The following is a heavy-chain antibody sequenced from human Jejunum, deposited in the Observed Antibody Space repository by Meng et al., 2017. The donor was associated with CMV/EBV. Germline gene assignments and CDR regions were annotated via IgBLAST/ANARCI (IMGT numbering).Heavy chain of an antibody. V-gene: IGHV4-39*07. J-gene: IGHJ4*02. D-gene: IGHD6-6*01. CDR1: GYSISSNNYC. CDR2: IYYTRST. CDR3: ARGLSTSSSGY. Sequence: QLQLQEVGPELVQPSETLSLLCTFCGYSISSNNYCWGWIRQSPGKVLEWIGSIYYTRSTYYNPSLKSRLTISIDTSKNQFSLKLSSVTAADTAIYYCARGLSTSSSGYWGQGTLVTVSS.